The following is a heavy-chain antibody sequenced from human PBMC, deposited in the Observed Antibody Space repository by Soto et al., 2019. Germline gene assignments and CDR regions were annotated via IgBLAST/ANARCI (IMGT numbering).Heavy chain of an antibody. CDR3: ARGPYYDFWSGYYEPPYYFDY. D-gene: IGHD3-3*01. J-gene: IGHJ4*02. V-gene: IGHV4-34*01. CDR2: INHSGST. CDR1: GGSFSGYY. Sequence: KTSETLSLTCAVYGGSFSGYYWSWIRQPPGKGLEWIGEINHSGSTNYNPSLKSRVTISVDTSKNQFSLKLSSVTAADTAVYYCARGPYYDFWSGYYEPPYYFDYWGQGTLVTVSS.